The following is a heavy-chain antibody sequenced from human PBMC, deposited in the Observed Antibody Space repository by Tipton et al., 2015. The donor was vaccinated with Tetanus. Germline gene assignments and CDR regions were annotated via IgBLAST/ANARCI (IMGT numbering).Heavy chain of an antibody. J-gene: IGHJ3*02. Sequence: LSLTCAASGFTFSSYWMHWVRQAPGKGLVWVSRIKTDGSATIYADSVKGRFTISRDNAKNTLYLQMNSLRAEDTAVYFCARGGEPKPPFGIWGQGTMVTVSS. CDR3: ARGGEPKPPFGI. D-gene: IGHD1-14*01. V-gene: IGHV3-74*01. CDR2: IKTDGSAT. CDR1: GFTFSSYW.